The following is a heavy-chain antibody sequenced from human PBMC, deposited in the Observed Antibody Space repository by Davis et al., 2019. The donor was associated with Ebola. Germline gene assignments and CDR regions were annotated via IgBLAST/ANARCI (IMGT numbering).Heavy chain of an antibody. V-gene: IGHV3-23*01. CDR1: GFTFGTYD. Sequence: GESLKISCAASGFTFGTYDMSWVRQAPGQGLEWVSGISGSGGSTYYADSVKGRFTISRDNSKNTLYLQMNSLRAEDTAVYYCAKAYGDYYYYYGMDVWGQGTTVTVSS. J-gene: IGHJ6*02. CDR3: AKAYGDYYYYYGMDV. CDR2: ISGSGGST. D-gene: IGHD4-17*01.